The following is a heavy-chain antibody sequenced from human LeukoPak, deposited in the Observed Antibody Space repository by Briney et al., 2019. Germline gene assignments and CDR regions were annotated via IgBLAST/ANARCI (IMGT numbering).Heavy chain of an antibody. CDR3: ARGDGDFDY. Sequence: GGSLRLSCVASGFTFGKYWVSWIRQAPGKGLEWVSSISGSNSYIFYADSVKGRFTVSRDNAKDSLYLQMNSLRAEDTAVYYCARGDGDFDYWGQGTLVTVSS. CDR1: GFTFGKYW. J-gene: IGHJ4*02. D-gene: IGHD4-17*01. CDR2: ISGSNSYI. V-gene: IGHV3-21*01.